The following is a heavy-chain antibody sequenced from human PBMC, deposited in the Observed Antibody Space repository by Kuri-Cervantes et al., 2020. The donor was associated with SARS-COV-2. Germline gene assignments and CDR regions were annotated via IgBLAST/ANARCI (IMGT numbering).Heavy chain of an antibody. Sequence: GESLKISCAASGFTFSSYWMSWVRQAPGKGLEWVAFIRYDGSNKYYADSVKGRFTISRDNSKNTLYLQMNSLRAEDTAVYYCAKDRRGSGPFDYWGQGTLVTVSS. CDR3: AKDRRGSGPFDY. J-gene: IGHJ4*02. CDR1: GFTFSSYW. D-gene: IGHD3-10*01. V-gene: IGHV3-30*02. CDR2: IRYDGSNK.